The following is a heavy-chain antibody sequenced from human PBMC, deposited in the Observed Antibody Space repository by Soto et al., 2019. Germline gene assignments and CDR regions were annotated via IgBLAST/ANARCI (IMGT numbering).Heavy chain of an antibody. CDR3: AHRPSGWYLFDY. D-gene: IGHD6-19*01. Sequence: KESGPTLVRPTQTLTLTCTFSGFSLSTSGLGVGWIRQPPGKTLEWLALIYWNDDKRYSPSLKARLTITKDTSKNQVVLTMTTMALGDTATYYCAHRPSGWYLFDYWGQGTLVTVSS. J-gene: IGHJ4*02. V-gene: IGHV2-5*01. CDR2: IYWNDDK. CDR1: GFSLSTSGLG.